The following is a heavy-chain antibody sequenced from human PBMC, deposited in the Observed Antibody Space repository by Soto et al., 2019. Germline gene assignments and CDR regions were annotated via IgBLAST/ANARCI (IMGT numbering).Heavy chain of an antibody. D-gene: IGHD2-2*01. Sequence: GGSLRLSCTASGLSFSIYNLNWVRQAPGKGLEWVSSITDRSTYIYYADSVKGRFTISRDNAKNSLYLQMNSLRAEDTAVYYCARWGPRVPAASYYYYGMDVWGQGTTVTVSS. V-gene: IGHV3-21*01. CDR2: ITDRSTYI. J-gene: IGHJ6*02. CDR3: ARWGPRVPAASYYYYGMDV. CDR1: GLSFSIYN.